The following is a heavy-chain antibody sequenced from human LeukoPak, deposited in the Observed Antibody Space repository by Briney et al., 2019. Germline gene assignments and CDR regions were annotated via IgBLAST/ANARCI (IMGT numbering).Heavy chain of an antibody. D-gene: IGHD5-18*01. J-gene: IGHJ1*01. CDR3: ARDSRGYSYPWYFQH. CDR1: GFTFSSYA. V-gene: IGHV3-30-3*01. Sequence: GGSLRLSCAASGFTFSSYALHWVRQAPGKGLEWVAVISYDGSNKYYADSVMGRFTISRDNSKNILYLQMNSLRAEDTAVYYCARDSRGYSYPWYFQHWGQGTLVTVSS. CDR2: ISYDGSNK.